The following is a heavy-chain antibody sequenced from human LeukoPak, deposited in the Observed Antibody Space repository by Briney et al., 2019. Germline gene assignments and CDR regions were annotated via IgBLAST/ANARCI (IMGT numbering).Heavy chain of an antibody. CDR1: GFTVSTNY. CDR2: IYSGGNT. CDR3: ARDSGTTVVYFDY. J-gene: IGHJ4*02. D-gene: IGHD4-23*01. V-gene: IGHV3-66*01. Sequence: PGGSLRLSCAASGFTVSTNYMSWVRQAPGRGLEWVSVIYSGGNTYYADSVKGRFTISRDNSKNTLYLQMNSLRADDTAVYYCARDSGTTVVYFDYWGQGTLVTVSS.